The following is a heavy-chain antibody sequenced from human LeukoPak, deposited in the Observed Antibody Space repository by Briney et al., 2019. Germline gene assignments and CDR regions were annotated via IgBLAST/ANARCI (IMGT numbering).Heavy chain of an antibody. J-gene: IGHJ3*02. Sequence: PGGSLRLSCAASEFTFSTFWMSWVRQAPGKGLEWVANIKADGSVTHYVDSVEGRFSISRDNARSSLYLQMNSLRAEDTAVYYCVRDSDYQRNSGGLYAHYDALDIWGHGTMVTVSS. CDR2: IKADGSVT. V-gene: IGHV3-7*01. CDR3: VRDSDYQRNSGGLYAHYDALDI. D-gene: IGHD2-21*01. CDR1: EFTFSTFW.